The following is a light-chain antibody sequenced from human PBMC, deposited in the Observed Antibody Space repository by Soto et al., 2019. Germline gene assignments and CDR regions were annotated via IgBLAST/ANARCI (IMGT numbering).Light chain of an antibody. CDR2: GAS. V-gene: IGKV3-20*01. J-gene: IGKJ1*01. CDR1: QSVSSSD. CDR3: QQYGTSFWT. Sequence: EIVLTQSPGTLSLSPGERATLSCRTSQSVSSSDLAWYQQKPGQAPRLLIYGASSRATGIPDRFSGSGSGTDFTLTISRLEPEDFAVYYCQQYGTSFWTFGQGTKVEIQ.